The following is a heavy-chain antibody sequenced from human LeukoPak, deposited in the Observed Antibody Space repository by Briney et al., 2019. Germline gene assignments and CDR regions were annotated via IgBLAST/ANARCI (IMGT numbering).Heavy chain of an antibody. D-gene: IGHD4-17*01. Sequence: PETLSLTCAVYGGSFSGYYWSWIRQPPGKGLEWIGEINHSGSTNYNPSLKSRVTISVDTSKNQFSLKLSSVTAADTAVYYCVRRVTTLDYWGQGTLVTVSS. CDR2: INHSGST. CDR3: VRRVTTLDY. V-gene: IGHV4-34*01. J-gene: IGHJ4*02. CDR1: GGSFSGYY.